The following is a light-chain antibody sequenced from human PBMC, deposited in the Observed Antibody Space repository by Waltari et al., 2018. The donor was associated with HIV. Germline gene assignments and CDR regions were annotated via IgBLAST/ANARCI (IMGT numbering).Light chain of an antibody. V-gene: IGLV1-40*01. J-gene: IGLJ3*02. CDR2: GNS. CDR3: QSYDSSLSGLWV. Sequence: QSVLTQPPSVSGAPGPRVTISCTGSSSNIGAGYYVHWYQHLPGTAPKLLIYGNSNRPSGVPDRFSGSKSGTSASLAITGLQAEDEADYYCQSYDSSLSGLWVFGGGTKLTVL. CDR1: SSNIGAGYY.